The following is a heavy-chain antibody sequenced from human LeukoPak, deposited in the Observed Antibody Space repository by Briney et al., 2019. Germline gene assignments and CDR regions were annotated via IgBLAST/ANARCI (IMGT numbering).Heavy chain of an antibody. D-gene: IGHD2-15*01. CDR1: GFTLGSYA. CDR2: ISGLDGTT. V-gene: IGHV3-23*01. Sequence: GGSLRLSCAASGFTLGSYAMSWVRQAPGKGLEWVSSISGLDGTTFYADSVKGRFTISRDSSKNTLYLQMNSLRAEDTAVYYCARGPTAQVVVVAATFPLDYWGQGTLVTVSS. J-gene: IGHJ4*02. CDR3: ARGPTAQVVVVAATFPLDY.